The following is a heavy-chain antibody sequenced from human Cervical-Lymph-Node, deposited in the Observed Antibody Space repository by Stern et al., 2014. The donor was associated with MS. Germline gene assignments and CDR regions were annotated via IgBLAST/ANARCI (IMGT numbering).Heavy chain of an antibody. CDR3: AREGTETAVAAFDL. V-gene: IGHV1-69*12. CDR2: IITIFNTA. J-gene: IGHJ4*02. CDR1: GGTFSSHS. D-gene: IGHD6-19*01. Sequence: QVQLVQSGAEVRKPGSSVKVSCKASGGTFSSHSFSWVRQAPGQGLEWMGQIITIFNTANYAQKFQGRVTMTADGSTSTVYMELSSLRSEDTAVYYCAREGTETAVAAFDLWGQGTLVTVSS.